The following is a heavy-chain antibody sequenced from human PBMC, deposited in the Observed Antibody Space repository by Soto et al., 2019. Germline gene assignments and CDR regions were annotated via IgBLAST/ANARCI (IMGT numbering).Heavy chain of an antibody. Sequence: SETLSLTCTVSGVSISSSTYYWGWIRQPPGKGLEWIGSILYSGSTSYTPSLKSRVTISVDTSKNQFTLKLSSVAAADTAVYYCARHGKGVSVWSRGTLVTVSS. D-gene: IGHD1-26*01. CDR2: ILYSGST. J-gene: IGHJ2*01. V-gene: IGHV4-39*01. CDR3: ARHGKGVSV. CDR1: GVSISSSTYY.